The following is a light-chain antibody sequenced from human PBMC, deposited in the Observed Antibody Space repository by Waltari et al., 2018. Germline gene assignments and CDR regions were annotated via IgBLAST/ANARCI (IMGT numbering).Light chain of an antibody. CDR3: LQDYNYPWT. CDR1: QGIRYD. CDR2: AAS. J-gene: IGKJ1*01. V-gene: IGKV1-6*01. Sequence: AIQMTQSPSSLSASVGDRVTITCRASQGIRYDLGWYQQKPGKAPKLLIYAASSLQSGVPSRFSGGGAGTEFTLTISSLQPEDFATYYCLQDYNYPWTFGQGTKEEIK.